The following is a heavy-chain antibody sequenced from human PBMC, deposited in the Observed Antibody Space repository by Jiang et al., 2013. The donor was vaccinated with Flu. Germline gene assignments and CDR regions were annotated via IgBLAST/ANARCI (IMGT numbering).Heavy chain of an antibody. D-gene: IGHD6-13*01. CDR2: ISFISGGT. CDR1: GFTFSSYS. CDR3: ARGAISAAGLGF. Sequence: QLVESGGGLVQPGGSLRLSCAASGFTFSSYSMNWVRQAPGKGLEWVSSISFISGGTFYADSVKGRLTISGDNSKNTLYLQMDSLRVEDTALYYCARGAISAAGLGFWGQGSLVTVS. V-gene: IGHV3-23*04. J-gene: IGHJ4*02.